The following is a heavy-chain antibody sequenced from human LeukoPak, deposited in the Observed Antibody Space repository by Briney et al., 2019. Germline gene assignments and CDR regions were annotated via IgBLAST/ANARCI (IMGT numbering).Heavy chain of an antibody. V-gene: IGHV3-23*01. CDR2: ISGSGGNT. Sequence: GGSLRLSCAASGFTFSSSAMSWVRQAPGKGLEWVSAISGSGGNTYYADSVKGRFSISRDSSKNTLYLQMNSLRAEDTAVYYCAKVDQWPSDYWGQGTLVTVSS. D-gene: IGHD6-19*01. CDR3: AKVDQWPSDY. CDR1: GFTFSSSA. J-gene: IGHJ4*02.